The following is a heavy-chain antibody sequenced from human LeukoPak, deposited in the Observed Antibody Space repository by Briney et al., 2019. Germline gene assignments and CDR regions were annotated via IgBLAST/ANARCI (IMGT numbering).Heavy chain of an antibody. CDR1: GGSISSSNYY. CDR2: IFYSGST. D-gene: IGHD3-10*01. V-gene: IGHV4-39*07. J-gene: IGHJ5*02. CDR3: ARGGYYGSGNDFRFDP. Sequence: SETLSLTCTVSGGSISSSNYYWGWIRQPPGKGLEWIGSIFYSGSTYYNPSLKSRVTISVETSKNQFSLKLKSVTAADTAVYYCARGGYYGSGNDFRFDPWGQGTLVTVSS.